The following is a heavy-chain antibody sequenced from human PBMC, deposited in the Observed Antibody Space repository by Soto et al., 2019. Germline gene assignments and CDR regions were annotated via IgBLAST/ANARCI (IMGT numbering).Heavy chain of an antibody. J-gene: IGHJ3*02. CDR3: ASVGMWCVRSVDI. V-gene: IGHV3-74*01. CDR1: GFTFSSYW. D-gene: IGHD2-8*02. Sequence: GGSLRLSCAASGFTFSSYWMYWVRQAPGKGLVWVSDINSGGSSTTYADSVKGRFTISRDNAKNTLYLQMNSLRAEDMAVYFCASVGMWCVRSVDIWGQWTIVTV. CDR2: INSGGSST.